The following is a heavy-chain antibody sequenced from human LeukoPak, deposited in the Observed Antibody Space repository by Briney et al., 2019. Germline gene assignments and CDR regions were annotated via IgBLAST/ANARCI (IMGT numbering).Heavy chain of an antibody. V-gene: IGHV4-34*01. J-gene: IGHJ6*03. CDR2: INDSGRT. CDR1: GGSFNYY. Sequence: PSETLSLTCAVYGGSFNYYWSWIRQPPGKGLEWIGEINDSGRTNYNPSLMSRVTVSVDTSKKQFSLRLTSVTATDTAVYYCARRWNYGRNYYIDVWGKGATVSVSS. CDR3: ARRWNYGRNYYIDV. D-gene: IGHD1-7*01.